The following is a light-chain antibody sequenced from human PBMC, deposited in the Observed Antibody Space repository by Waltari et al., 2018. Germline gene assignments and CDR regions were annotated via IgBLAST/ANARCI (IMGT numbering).Light chain of an antibody. J-gene: IGKJ2*01. CDR2: AAA. CDR3: QQYTEWPYT. Sequence: IVMTQSPATLSVSPGERATVPCRARQSVNGNLAWYQHTQGQAPRLLNSAAATRATGTPARFSGGGSGTEFTLPISSLQSEDFAIYYCQQYTEWPYTFGHGTKLEIK. V-gene: IGKV3-15*01. CDR1: QSVNGN.